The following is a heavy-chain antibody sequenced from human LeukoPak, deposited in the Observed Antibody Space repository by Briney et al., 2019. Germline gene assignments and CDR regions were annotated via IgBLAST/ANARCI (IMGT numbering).Heavy chain of an antibody. V-gene: IGHV3-48*03. J-gene: IGHJ3*02. CDR3: AKGRRYNSSPDVFDI. Sequence: GGSLRLSCAASGFTFSSYEMNWVRQAPGKGLEWVSYISSSGSTIYYADSVKGRFTISRDNAKNSLYLQMNSLSAEDTAVYYCAKGRRYNSSPDVFDIWGQGTMVTVSS. CDR2: ISSSGSTI. D-gene: IGHD6-6*01. CDR1: GFTFSSYE.